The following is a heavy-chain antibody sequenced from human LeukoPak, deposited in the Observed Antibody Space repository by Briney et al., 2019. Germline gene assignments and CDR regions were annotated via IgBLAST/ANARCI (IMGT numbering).Heavy chain of an antibody. J-gene: IGHJ5*02. D-gene: IGHD2-2*01. CDR1: GYSISSGYY. CDR3: ARATHYCSSTSCHNWFDP. V-gene: IGHV4-38-2*01. Sequence: SETLSLTCAVSGYSISSGYYWGWIRQPPGKGLEWIGSIYHSGSTYYNPSLKSRVTISVDTSKNQCSLKLSSVTAADTAVYYCARATHYCSSTSCHNWFDPWGQGTLVTVSS. CDR2: IYHSGST.